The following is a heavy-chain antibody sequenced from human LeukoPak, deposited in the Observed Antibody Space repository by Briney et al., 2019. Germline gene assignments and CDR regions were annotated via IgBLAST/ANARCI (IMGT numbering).Heavy chain of an antibody. CDR3: ARVRSNYGRPGPARNSKFDP. J-gene: IGHJ5*02. V-gene: IGHV1-8*01. D-gene: IGHD4-11*01. CDR1: GYTFTSYD. Sequence: ASVKVSCKASGYTFTSYDINWVRQATGQGLEWMGWMNPNSGNTGYAQKFPGRVTITRNTSISTAYMELSSLRSEDTAVYYCARVRSNYGRPGPARNSKFDPWGQGTLVTVSS. CDR2: MNPNSGNT.